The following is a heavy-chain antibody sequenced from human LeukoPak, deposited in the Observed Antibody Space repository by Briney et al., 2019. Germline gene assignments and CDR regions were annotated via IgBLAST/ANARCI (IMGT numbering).Heavy chain of an antibody. CDR2: IRYDGSNK. CDR1: GFTFSSYG. J-gene: IGHJ4*02. CDR3: AKEVDCPSDCLFFHS. Sequence: GGSLRLSCAASGFTFSSYGMHWVRQAPGKGLEWVSFIRYDGSNKHYADSVKGRFTISRDNSKNTLYLQMNSLRPEDTALYHCAKEVDCPSDCLFFHSWGQGTLVTVSS. D-gene: IGHD2-21*02. V-gene: IGHV3-30*02.